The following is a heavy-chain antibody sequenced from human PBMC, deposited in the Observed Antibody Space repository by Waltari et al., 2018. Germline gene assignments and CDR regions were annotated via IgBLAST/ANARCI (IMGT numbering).Heavy chain of an antibody. Sequence: EVQLVESGGGLVQPGRSLRLSCAASGFTFDDYAMHWVRQAPGKGLEWVSGISWNSGSIGYADSGKGRFTISRDNAKNSLYLQMNSLRAEDTALYYCAKGHIAVAGHFDYWGQGTLVTVSS. V-gene: IGHV3-9*01. CDR2: ISWNSGSI. CDR1: GFTFDDYA. J-gene: IGHJ4*02. CDR3: AKGHIAVAGHFDY. D-gene: IGHD6-19*01.